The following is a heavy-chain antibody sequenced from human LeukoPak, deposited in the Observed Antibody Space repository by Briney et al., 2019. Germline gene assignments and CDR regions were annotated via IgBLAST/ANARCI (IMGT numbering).Heavy chain of an antibody. CDR3: ARSRDNWFDP. CDR1: GGSIIDTTYY. CDR2: IYYSGRT. V-gene: IGHV4-39*07. Sequence: SETLSLTCTVSGGSIIDTTYYWGWIRQPPGKGLEWIGNIYYSGRTYYNPSLKSRVTISADMSKNHFSLRVTSVTAADTAVYYCARSRDNWFDPWGQGTLVTVSS. J-gene: IGHJ5*02.